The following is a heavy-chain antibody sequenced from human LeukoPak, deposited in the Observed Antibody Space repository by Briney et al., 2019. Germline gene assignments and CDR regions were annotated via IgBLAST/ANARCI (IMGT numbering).Heavy chain of an antibody. CDR3: ARGGGGYQLPGGYYYYGMDV. D-gene: IGHD2-2*01. CDR2: INHSGST. V-gene: IGHV4-34*01. J-gene: IGHJ6*02. CDR1: GGSFSGYY. Sequence: SETLSLTCAVYGGSFSGYYWSWIRQPPGKGLEWIGEINHSGSTNYNPSLKSRVTISVDTSKNQFSLKLSSVTAADTAVYYCARGGGGYQLPGGYYYYGMDVWGQGTTVTVSS.